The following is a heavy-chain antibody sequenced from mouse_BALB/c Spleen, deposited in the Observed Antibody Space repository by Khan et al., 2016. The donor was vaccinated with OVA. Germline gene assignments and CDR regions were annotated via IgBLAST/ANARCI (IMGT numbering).Heavy chain of an antibody. V-gene: IGHV1-20*01. J-gene: IGHJ2*01. D-gene: IGHD1-1*01. CDR1: GYSFTGYF. CDR2: INPHIGET. Sequence: VELVESGPELVKPGASVKISCKASGYSFTGYFMNWVMQSHGKSLEWIGRINPHIGETFYNQKFKGKATLTVDESSRTVHMELRSLTSEDSACYYCARKNGSDFDYWGQGTTRTVSS. CDR3: ARKNGSDFDY.